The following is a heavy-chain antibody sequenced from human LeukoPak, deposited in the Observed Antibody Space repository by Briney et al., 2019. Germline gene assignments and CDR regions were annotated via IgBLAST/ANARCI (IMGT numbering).Heavy chain of an antibody. Sequence: GESLKISCKASGYSFTNYWIGWVRQLPGKGLECMGIIYPGDSDTRYSPSFQGQVTISADKSISTAYLQWSSLKASDTAMYYCARPYCSSTSCYWLYAFDIWGQGTMVTVSS. CDR1: GYSFTNYW. CDR2: IYPGDSDT. V-gene: IGHV5-51*01. CDR3: ARPYCSSTSCYWLYAFDI. D-gene: IGHD2-2*01. J-gene: IGHJ3*02.